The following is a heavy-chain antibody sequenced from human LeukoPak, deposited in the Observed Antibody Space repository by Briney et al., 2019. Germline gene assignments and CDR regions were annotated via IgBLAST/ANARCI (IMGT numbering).Heavy chain of an antibody. CDR1: GFTFSSYS. V-gene: IGHV3-21*01. CDR2: ISSSSSYI. Sequence: DPGGSLRLSCAASGFTFSSYSMNWVRQAPVKGLEWVSSISSSSSYIYYADSVKGRFTISRDNAKNSLYLQMNSLRAEDTAVYYCASGMDTVTTTNYWGQGTLVTVSS. J-gene: IGHJ4*02. CDR3: ASGMDTVTTTNY. D-gene: IGHD4-17*01.